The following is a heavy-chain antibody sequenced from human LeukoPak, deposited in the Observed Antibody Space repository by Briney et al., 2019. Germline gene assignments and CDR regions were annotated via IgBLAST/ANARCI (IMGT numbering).Heavy chain of an antibody. CDR3: AKDIRAQLWRTYYYGMDV. J-gene: IGHJ6*02. V-gene: IGHV3-23*01. Sequence: GGSLRLSCVASGFTFSSYGVSWVRQATGKGLEWVSVISGSGRSTDYADSVKGRFTISRDNSEDTVYLQMNSLRAEDAAVYYCAKDIRAQLWRTYYYGMDVWGQGTTVTVSS. D-gene: IGHD5-24*01. CDR1: GFTFSSYG. CDR2: ISGSGRST.